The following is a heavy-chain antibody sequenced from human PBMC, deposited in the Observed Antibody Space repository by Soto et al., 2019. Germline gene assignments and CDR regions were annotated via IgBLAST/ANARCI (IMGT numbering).Heavy chain of an antibody. Sequence: QVQLVQPGAEVKKPGASVKVSCKASGYTFTSYGISWVRQAPGQGLEWRVWTSAYNGNTNYEQKLQGRVTMTTDTSPSPVYMEQSSLRSDDTAVYHCARFKAGGYFLDYWGQGALVTVSS. V-gene: IGHV1-18*01. J-gene: IGHJ4*02. CDR3: ARFKAGGYFLDY. CDR2: TSAYNGNT. CDR1: GYTFTSYG. D-gene: IGHD2-21*02.